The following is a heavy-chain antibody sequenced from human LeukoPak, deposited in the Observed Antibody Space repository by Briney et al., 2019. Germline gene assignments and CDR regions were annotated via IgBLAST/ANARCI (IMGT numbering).Heavy chain of an antibody. CDR2: ITANGDAT. D-gene: IGHD3-3*01. CDR3: ATFGVIVRNNYLDY. J-gene: IGHJ4*02. CDR1: GFTFSSYA. V-gene: IGHV3-23*01. Sequence: GGSLRLSCAASGFTFSSYAMSWVRQAPGKGLDWVSSITANGDATYYADSVKGRFTISRDNSKNTLYLQMSSLRAEDTGIYYCATFGVIVRNNYLDYWGQGALVAVSS.